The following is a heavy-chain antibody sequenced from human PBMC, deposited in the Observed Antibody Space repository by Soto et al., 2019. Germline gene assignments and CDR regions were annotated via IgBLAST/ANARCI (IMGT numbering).Heavy chain of an antibody. V-gene: IGHV3-30*18. D-gene: IGHD4-17*01. CDR3: AKGGRDDYGDYYDYFDY. Sequence: QVQLVESGGGVVQPGRSLRLSCAASGFTFSSYGMHWVRQAPGKGLEWVAVISYDGSNKYYADSVKGRFTISKNNYKNTMYLQMNRLRAEDTAVYYCAKGGRDDYGDYYDYFDYWGQGTMVTVSS. J-gene: IGHJ4*02. CDR1: GFTFSSYG. CDR2: ISYDGSNK.